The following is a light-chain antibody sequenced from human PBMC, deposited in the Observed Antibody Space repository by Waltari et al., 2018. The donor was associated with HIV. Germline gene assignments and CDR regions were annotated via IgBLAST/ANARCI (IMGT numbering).Light chain of an antibody. CDR2: GAS. V-gene: IGKV3-15*01. CDR3: QQYNNWPPEYT. Sequence: EIVMTQSPATLSVSPGERATLSCRASQSVSSNLAWYQQKPGQAPRLLIYGASTRANGIPARFSGSGSGTEFTLTISSLQSEDFAVYYCQQYNNWPPEYTFGQGPSWRSN. J-gene: IGKJ2*01. CDR1: QSVSSN.